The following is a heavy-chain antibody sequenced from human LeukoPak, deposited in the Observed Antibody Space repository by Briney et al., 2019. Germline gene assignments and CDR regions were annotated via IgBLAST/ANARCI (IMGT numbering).Heavy chain of an antibody. D-gene: IGHD6-13*01. V-gene: IGHV4-61*05. CDR3: ARASSGSSSWYDY. J-gene: IGHJ4*02. CDR1: AGSISSSSYY. Sequence: SETLSLTCTVSAGSISSSSYYWGWIRQPPGKGLEWIGYIYYGGSTNYNPSLKSRVTISVDTSKNQFSLKLSSVTAADTAVYYCARASSGSSSWYDYWGQGTLVTVSS. CDR2: IYYGGST.